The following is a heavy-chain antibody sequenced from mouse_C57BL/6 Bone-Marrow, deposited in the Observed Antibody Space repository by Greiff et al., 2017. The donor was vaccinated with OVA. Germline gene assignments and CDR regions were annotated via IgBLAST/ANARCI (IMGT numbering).Heavy chain of an antibody. V-gene: IGHV5-4*03. CDR1: GFTFSSYA. J-gene: IGHJ1*03. CDR2: ISDGGSYT. Sequence: EVNVVESGGGLVKPGGSLKLSCAASGFTFSSYAMSWVRQTPEKRLGWVATISDGGSYTYYPDNVKGRFTISRDNAKNNLYLQMSHLKSEDTAMYYCASLVAWYFDVWGTGTTVTVSS. CDR3: ASLVAWYFDV. D-gene: IGHD1-1*01.